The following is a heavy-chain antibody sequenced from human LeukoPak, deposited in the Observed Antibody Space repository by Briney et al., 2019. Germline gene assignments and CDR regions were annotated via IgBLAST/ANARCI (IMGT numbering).Heavy chain of an antibody. J-gene: IGHJ5*02. CDR2: ISSNGGST. CDR3: VKPHGSGSYYANWFDP. V-gene: IGHV3-64D*06. CDR1: ALTFSSYA. Sequence: RRSMRLSCSASALTFSSYAMHWVRQAPGKVLEYVSAISSNGGSTYYADSVKGRFAISRDNSKNTLYLKMSSLRAEDTAVYYCVKPHGSGSYYANWFDPWGQGTLVTVSS. D-gene: IGHD3-10*01.